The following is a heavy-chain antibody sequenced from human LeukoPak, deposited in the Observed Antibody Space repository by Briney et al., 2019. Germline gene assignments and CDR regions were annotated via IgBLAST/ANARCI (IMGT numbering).Heavy chain of an antibody. CDR3: AKDQGVVGSYDA. J-gene: IGHJ5*02. D-gene: IGHD3-10*01. Sequence: GGSLSLSCAASGFTFSSYLMNWVRQAPGKGLEWVANIKHDGSEKNYLDSVKGRFATSRDNSKNTVYRQMNSLRVEDTAVYYCAKDQGVVGSYDAWGQGTLVTVSS. CDR1: GFTFSSYL. CDR2: IKHDGSEK. V-gene: IGHV3-7*01.